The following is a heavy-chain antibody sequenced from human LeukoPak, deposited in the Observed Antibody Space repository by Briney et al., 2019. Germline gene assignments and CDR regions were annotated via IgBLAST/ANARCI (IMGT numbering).Heavy chain of an antibody. J-gene: IGHJ4*02. CDR1: GFTFSSYG. CDR3: ARTLIEYSVSSCYFDY. Sequence: PGGSLRLSCAASGFTFSSYGMSWVRQAPGKGLEWVSDISGSGGSTYYADSVKGRFTISRDNSKNTLYLQMNSLRAEDTAVYYCARTLIEYSVSSCYFDYWGQGTLVTVSS. V-gene: IGHV3-23*01. D-gene: IGHD6-6*01. CDR2: ISGSGGST.